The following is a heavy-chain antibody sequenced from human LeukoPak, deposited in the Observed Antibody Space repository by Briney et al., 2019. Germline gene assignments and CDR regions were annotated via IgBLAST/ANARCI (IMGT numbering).Heavy chain of an antibody. Sequence: GGSLRLSCAASGFTFSSYGMHWVRPAPGKGLERVAVIWYDGSNKYYADSVKGRFTISRDNSKNTLYLQMNSLRAEDTAVYYCARDGCSSTSCPVNYYYYYYGMDVWGQGTTVTVSS. V-gene: IGHV3-33*01. CDR1: GFTFSSYG. D-gene: IGHD2-2*01. J-gene: IGHJ6*02. CDR2: IWYDGSNK. CDR3: ARDGCSSTSCPVNYYYYYYGMDV.